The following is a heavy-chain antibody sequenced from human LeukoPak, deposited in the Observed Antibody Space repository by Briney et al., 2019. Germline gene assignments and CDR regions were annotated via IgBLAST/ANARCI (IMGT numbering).Heavy chain of an antibody. D-gene: IGHD3-3*01. V-gene: IGHV1-2*02. Sequence: GASVKVSCKASGYTFTGYYMPWVRQAPGQGLEWMGWISPNSGGTNYAQKFQGRVTMTRDTSISTAYMELSRLRSDDTAVYYCARDPTIFGVVISWFDPWGQGTLVTVSS. J-gene: IGHJ5*02. CDR3: ARDPTIFGVVISWFDP. CDR2: ISPNSGGT. CDR1: GYTFTGYY.